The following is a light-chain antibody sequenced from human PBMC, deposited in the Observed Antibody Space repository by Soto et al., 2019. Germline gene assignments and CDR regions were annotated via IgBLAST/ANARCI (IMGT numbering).Light chain of an antibody. CDR1: SSDVGSYNL. CDR2: EGS. CDR3: CSYAGSTTYIL. Sequence: QSALTQPASVSGSPGQSITISCTGTSSDVGSYNLVSWYQQHPGKAPKLMIYEGSKRPSGVSNRFSGSKSGNTASLTISGRQAEDEADYYCCSYAGSTTYILFGGGTKLTVL. J-gene: IGLJ2*01. V-gene: IGLV2-23*01.